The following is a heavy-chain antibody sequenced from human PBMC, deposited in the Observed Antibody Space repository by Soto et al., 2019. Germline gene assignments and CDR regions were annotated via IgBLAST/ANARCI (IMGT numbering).Heavy chain of an antibody. D-gene: IGHD6-6*01. CDR2: IYYSGST. Sequence: SETLSLTCTVSGGSISSYYWSWIRQPPGKGLEWIGYIYYSGSTNYNPSLKSRVTISVDTSKNQFSLKLSSVTAADTAVYYCAREGYSSSFDYWGQGTLVTVSS. V-gene: IGHV4-59*12. CDR1: GGSISSYY. J-gene: IGHJ4*02. CDR3: AREGYSSSFDY.